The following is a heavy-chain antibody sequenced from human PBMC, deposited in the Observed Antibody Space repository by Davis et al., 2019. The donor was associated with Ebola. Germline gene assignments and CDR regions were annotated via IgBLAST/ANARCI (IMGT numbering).Heavy chain of an antibody. J-gene: IGHJ3*02. Sequence: GESLKISCSGSGFTFSTYAMHWVRQAPGRGLEYVSAISNNGDFTYYADSVKDRFTISRDNSKNTLFLQMNSLTTEDTAVYYCVRDSSLKYCSNATCSKGSAFDIWGQGTMVTVSS. CDR3: VRDSSLKYCSNATCSKGSAFDI. CDR2: ISNNGDFT. D-gene: IGHD2-2*01. CDR1: GFTFSTYA. V-gene: IGHV3-64D*06.